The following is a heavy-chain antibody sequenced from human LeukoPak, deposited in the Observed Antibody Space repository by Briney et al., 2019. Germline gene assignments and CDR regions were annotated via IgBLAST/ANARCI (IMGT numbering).Heavy chain of an antibody. V-gene: IGHV4-34*01. J-gene: IGHJ1*01. CDR2: INHSGST. D-gene: IGHD6-13*01. Sequence: SETLSLTCAVYGASVSGYYWSWVRQPPGKGLEWVGEINHSGSTNYNPSLKSRVTISVDTSKNQFSLKLSSVTAADTAVYYCARRRLSSSCYGSYYWHCGQGNLVTVSS. CDR3: ARRRLSSSCYGSYYWH. CDR1: GASVSGYY.